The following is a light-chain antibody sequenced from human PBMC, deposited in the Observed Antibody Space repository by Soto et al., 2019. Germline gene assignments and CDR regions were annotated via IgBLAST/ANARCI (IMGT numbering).Light chain of an antibody. Sequence: EIVMTQSPANLSVSPGERTTLSCRASQSVGNNLAWYQQKPGQAPRLLIYGAYTRATGIPARFSGSGSGTDFTLTISSLQSEDFAVYYCQHYNYWPPKTFGQGTKVDNK. CDR3: QHYNYWPPKT. J-gene: IGKJ1*01. V-gene: IGKV3-15*01. CDR2: GAY. CDR1: QSVGNN.